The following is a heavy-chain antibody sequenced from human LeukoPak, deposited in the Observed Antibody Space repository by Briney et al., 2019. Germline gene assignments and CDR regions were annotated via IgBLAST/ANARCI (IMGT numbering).Heavy chain of an antibody. V-gene: IGHV4-61*01. D-gene: IGHD2-2*01. J-gene: IGHJ6*02. CDR1: GGSVSSGSSY. CDR2: IYYSGST. Sequence: SETLSLTCTVSGGSVSSGSSYWSWIRQPPGKGLERIVYIYYSGSTKYNPSLKSRVTISVDTSKNQFSLKLCSVTAADTAVYYCARDVRVVPAGNRVVYYDYYGMDVWGQGTTVTVSS. CDR3: ARDVRVVPAGNRVVYYDYYGMDV.